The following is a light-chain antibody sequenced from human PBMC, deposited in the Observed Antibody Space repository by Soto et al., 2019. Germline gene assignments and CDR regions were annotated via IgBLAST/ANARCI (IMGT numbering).Light chain of an antibody. CDR1: QSVSSN. V-gene: IGKV3-15*01. Sequence: EIVMTQSPATLSVSPGERATLSCRASQSVSSNLAWYQQKPGQAPRLLIYGASTRATSNPARFSGSGSGTEFALTISSLPSEDFAVYYCQQYNNWPPRAWTFGQGTKVEIK. CDR3: QQYNNWPPRAWT. J-gene: IGKJ1*01. CDR2: GAS.